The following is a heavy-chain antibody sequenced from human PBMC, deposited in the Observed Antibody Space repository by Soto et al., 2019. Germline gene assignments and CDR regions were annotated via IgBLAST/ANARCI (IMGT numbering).Heavy chain of an antibody. V-gene: IGHV4-59*01. CDR2: IYYSGST. D-gene: IGHD1-26*01. Sequence: KPSETLSLTCTVSGGSISSYYWSWIRQPPGKGLEWIGYIYYSGSTNYNPSLKSRVTISVDTSKNQFSLKLSSLTAADTAVYYCAREFYSGSYYGWFDPWGQGTLVTVSS. J-gene: IGHJ5*02. CDR3: AREFYSGSYYGWFDP. CDR1: GGSISSYY.